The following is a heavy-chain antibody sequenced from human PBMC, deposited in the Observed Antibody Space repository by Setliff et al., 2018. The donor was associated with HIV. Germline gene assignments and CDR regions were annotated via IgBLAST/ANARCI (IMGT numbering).Heavy chain of an antibody. CDR3: ARELSVSGVYYYYMDV. Sequence: SETLSLTCTVSHGSIRSSRYYWGWIRQPPGKGLEWIGSIKYSGSPYHNPSLQSRVTISVDTSKNRFSLKLSSVTAADTAFYYCARELSVSGVYYYYMDVWGKGTTVTVSS. V-gene: IGHV4-39*02. D-gene: IGHD5-12*01. CDR2: IKYSGSP. CDR1: HGSIRSSRYY. J-gene: IGHJ6*03.